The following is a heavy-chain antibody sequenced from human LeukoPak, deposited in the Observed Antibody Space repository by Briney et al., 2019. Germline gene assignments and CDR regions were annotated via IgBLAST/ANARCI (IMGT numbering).Heavy chain of an antibody. V-gene: IGHV3-33*08. CDR2: IWYDGHNK. CDR1: GFTFAGYW. J-gene: IGHJ4*02. D-gene: IGHD6-19*01. CDR3: AREWGLIAVAGGPGY. Sequence: PGGSLRLSCAASGFTFAGYWISWVRQAPGKGLEWLAIIWYDGHNKYYADSVKGRFTISRDNSKNTLFLEMNDLRAEDTALYYCAREWGLIAVAGGPGYWGQGTLVTVSS.